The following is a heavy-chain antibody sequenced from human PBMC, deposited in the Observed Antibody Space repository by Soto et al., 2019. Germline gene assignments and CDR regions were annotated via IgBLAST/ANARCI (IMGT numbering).Heavy chain of an antibody. CDR3: TTSGNPNIVDH. CDR1: GFSFSKAW. J-gene: IGHJ4*02. V-gene: IGHV3-15*07. Sequence: EVQLVESGGGLVKPGGSLRLSCAASGFSFSKAWMNWVRQAPGKGLEWVGRIRSRSGTTDYAASVKGRFTISRDDSKYTLYLQMNSLKVEDTAVYFCTTSGNPNIVDHWGQGTLGIVSS. CDR2: IRSRSGTT.